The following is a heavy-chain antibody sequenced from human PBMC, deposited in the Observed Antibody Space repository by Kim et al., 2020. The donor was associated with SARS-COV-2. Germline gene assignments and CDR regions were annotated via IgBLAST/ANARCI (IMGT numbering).Heavy chain of an antibody. V-gene: IGHV3-9*01. CDR1: GFTFGDYA. CDR2: ISWNSGSI. J-gene: IGHJ4*02. CDR3: AKGGEGYCSSTSCYMIGTLPDY. Sequence: GGSLRLSCAASGFTFGDYAMHWVRQAPGKGLEWVSGISWNSGSIGYADSVKGRFTISRDNAKNSLYLQMNSLRAEDTALYYCAKGGEGYCSSTSCYMIGTLPDYWGQGTLVTVSS. D-gene: IGHD2-2*02.